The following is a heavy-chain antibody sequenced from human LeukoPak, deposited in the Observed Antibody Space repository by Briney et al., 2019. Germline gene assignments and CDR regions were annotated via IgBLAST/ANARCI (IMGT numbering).Heavy chain of an antibody. CDR2: ISGSGGST. D-gene: IGHD2-2*01. CDR3: AKGSFGYCSSTSCYRSPNDY. V-gene: IGHV3-23*01. Sequence: GGSLRLSCAASGFTFSSYAMSWVRQAPGKGLEWVPAISGSGGSTYYADSVKGRFTISRDNSKNTLYLQMNSLRAEDTAVYYCAKGSFGYCSSTSCYRSPNDYWGQGTLVTVSS. CDR1: GFTFSSYA. J-gene: IGHJ4*02.